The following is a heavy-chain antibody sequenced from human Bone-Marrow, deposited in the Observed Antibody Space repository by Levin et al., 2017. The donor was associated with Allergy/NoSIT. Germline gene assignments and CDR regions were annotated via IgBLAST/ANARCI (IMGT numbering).Heavy chain of an antibody. D-gene: IGHD6-13*01. CDR2: IYYSGST. CDR1: GGSISSYY. V-gene: IGHV4-59*08. Sequence: PSETLSLTCTVSGGSISSYYWSWIRQPPGKGLEWIGYIYYSGSTNYNPSLKSRVTISVDTSKNQFSLKLSSVTAADTAVYYCARLAPDPPRDGVSSWYVDYWGQGTLVTVSS. J-gene: IGHJ4*02. CDR3: ARLAPDPPRDGVSSWYVDY.